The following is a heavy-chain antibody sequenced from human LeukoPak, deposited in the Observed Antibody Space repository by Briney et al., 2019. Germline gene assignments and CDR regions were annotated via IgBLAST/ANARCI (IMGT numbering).Heavy chain of an antibody. Sequence: ASVKVSCKASGGTFNNYAISWVRQAPGQGLEWMGGIIPIFGTANYAQKFQGRVTITTDESTSTAYMELSSLRSEDTAVYYCASSALTIFGVVIARYYYMDCWGKGTTVTVSS. CDR2: IIPIFGTA. CDR1: GGTFNNYA. V-gene: IGHV1-69*05. D-gene: IGHD3-3*01. CDR3: ASSALTIFGVVIARYYYMDC. J-gene: IGHJ6*03.